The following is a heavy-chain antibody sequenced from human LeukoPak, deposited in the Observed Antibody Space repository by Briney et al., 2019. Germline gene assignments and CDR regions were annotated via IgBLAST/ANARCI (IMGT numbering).Heavy chain of an antibody. CDR2: ISGSGDST. Sequence: PGGSLRLSCTASGFTFSNYAMSWVRQAPGKGLEWVSGISGSGDSTYYADSVKGRFTISKDNAKNSLYLQMNSLRAEDTAVYYCARAGGSTVSHSDYWGQGTLVTVSS. CDR3: ARAGGSTVSHSDY. CDR1: GFTFSNYA. J-gene: IGHJ4*02. V-gene: IGHV3-23*01. D-gene: IGHD4-17*01.